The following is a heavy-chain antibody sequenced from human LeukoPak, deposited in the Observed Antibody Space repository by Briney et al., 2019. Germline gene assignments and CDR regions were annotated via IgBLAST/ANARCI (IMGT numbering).Heavy chain of an antibody. J-gene: IGHJ6*02. CDR3: ARDNYPNGMDV. CDR1: GYTFTSYD. CDR2: MNPNSGNT. Sequence: ASVKVSCKASGYTFTSYDINWVRQATGQGLEWMGWMNPNSGNTGYAQKFQGRVTMTRNTPISTAYLELSSLGSDDTAVYFCARDNYPNGMDVWGQGTTVTASS. V-gene: IGHV1-8*01. D-gene: IGHD4-11*01.